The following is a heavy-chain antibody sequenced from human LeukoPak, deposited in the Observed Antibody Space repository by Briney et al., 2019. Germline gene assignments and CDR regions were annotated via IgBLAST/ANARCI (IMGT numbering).Heavy chain of an antibody. CDR1: GGSISSGGYY. D-gene: IGHD1-7*01. CDR3: ARLELELGGDY. CDR2: IYYSGST. J-gene: IGHJ4*02. V-gene: IGHV4-31*03. Sequence: NPSETLSLTCTVSGGSISSGGYYWSWIRQHPGKGLEWIGYIYYSGSTYYNPSLKSRVTISVDTSKNQFSLKLSSVTAADTAVYYCARLELELGGDYWGQGTLVTVSS.